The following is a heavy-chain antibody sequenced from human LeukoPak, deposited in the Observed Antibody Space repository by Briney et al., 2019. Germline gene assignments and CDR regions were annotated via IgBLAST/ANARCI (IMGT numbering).Heavy chain of an antibody. CDR1: GFTFSGYW. Sequence: GGSLRLSCRASGFTFSGYWMQWVRQAPGKGLVWVSHINTDGSSTFYADNVKGRFTISRDNAENTLYPQMNSLRAEDSAVYYCLTVVGGSWGQGTLVTVSS. J-gene: IGHJ5*02. CDR2: INTDGSST. V-gene: IGHV3-74*01. CDR3: LTVVGGS. D-gene: IGHD4-23*01.